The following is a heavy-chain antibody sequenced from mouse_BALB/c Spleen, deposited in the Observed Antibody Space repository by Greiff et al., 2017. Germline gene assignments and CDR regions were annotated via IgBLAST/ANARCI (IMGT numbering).Heavy chain of an antibody. J-gene: IGHJ3*01. D-gene: IGHD2-4*01. CDR1: GFAFSSYD. CDR2: ISSGGGST. V-gene: IGHV5-12-1*01. CDR3: ARHGGLMITFAY. Sequence: EVQGVESGGGLVQPGGSLKLSCAASGFAFSSYDMSWVRQTPEKRLEWVAYISSGGGSTYYPDTVKGRFTISRDNAKNTLYLQMSSLKSEDTAMYYCARHGGLMITFAYWGQGTLVTVSA.